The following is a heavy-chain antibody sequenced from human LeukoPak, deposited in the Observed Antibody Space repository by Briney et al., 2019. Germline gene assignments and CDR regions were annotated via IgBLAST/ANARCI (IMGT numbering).Heavy chain of an antibody. J-gene: IGHJ4*02. CDR1: GFTFSSYS. D-gene: IGHD5-12*01. Sequence: PGGSLRLSCAASGFTFSSYSMNWVRQAPGKGLEWVSSISSGSSYIYYADSLKGRFTISRDNAKNSLYPQMNSLRAEDTAVYYCAKDGHSGYDFEKIFDYWGQGTLVTVSS. V-gene: IGHV3-21*01. CDR3: AKDGHSGYDFEKIFDY. CDR2: ISSGSSYI.